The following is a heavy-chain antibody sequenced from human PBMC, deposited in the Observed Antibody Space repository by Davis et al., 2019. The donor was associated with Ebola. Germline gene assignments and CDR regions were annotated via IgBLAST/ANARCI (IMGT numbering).Heavy chain of an antibody. Sequence: SVKVSCKASGGTFSSYTISWVRQAPGQGLEWMGRIIPILGIANYAQKFQGRVTITADKSTSTAYMELSSLRSEDTAVYYCAREVEGGLADYFDYWGQGTLVTVSS. D-gene: IGHD6-19*01. J-gene: IGHJ4*02. CDR1: GGTFSSYT. V-gene: IGHV1-69*04. CDR2: IIPILGIA. CDR3: AREVEGGLADYFDY.